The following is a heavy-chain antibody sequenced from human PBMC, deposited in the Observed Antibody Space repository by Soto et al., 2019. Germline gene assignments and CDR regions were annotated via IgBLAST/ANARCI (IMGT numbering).Heavy chain of an antibody. CDR1: GGTFSSYT. CDR3: ARSPPHQFYYDSSGPFAFDI. Sequence: GASVKVSCKASGGTFSSYTISWVRQAPGQGLEWMGRIIPILGIANYAQRFQGRVTITADKSTSTAYMELSSLRSEDTAVYYCARSPPHQFYYDSSGPFAFDIWGQGTMVTVSS. D-gene: IGHD3-22*01. J-gene: IGHJ3*02. V-gene: IGHV1-69*02. CDR2: IIPILGIA.